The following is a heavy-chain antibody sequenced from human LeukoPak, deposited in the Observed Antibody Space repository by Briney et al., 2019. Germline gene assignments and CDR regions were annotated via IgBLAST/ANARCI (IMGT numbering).Heavy chain of an antibody. J-gene: IGHJ4*02. D-gene: IGHD1-26*01. CDR2: VIPIFGTA. V-gene: IGHV1-69*05. CDR1: GGTFSSYA. CDR3: ARVDPMGGDFDY. Sequence: GASVKVSCKASGGTFSSYAISWVRQAPGQGLEWMGGVIPIFGTANYAQKFQGRVTITTDESTSTAYMELSSLRSEDTAVYYCARVDPMGGDFDYWGQGTLVTVSS.